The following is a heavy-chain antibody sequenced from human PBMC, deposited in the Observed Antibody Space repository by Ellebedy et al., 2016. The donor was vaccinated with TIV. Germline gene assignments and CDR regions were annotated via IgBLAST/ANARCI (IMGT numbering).Heavy chain of an antibody. J-gene: IGHJ4*02. Sequence: ASVKVSCKASGFTFTSFGISWVRQAPGQGLEWMGVLDARVGSTTYAETLQGRITMTRETSTRTVYMELSSLRSDDTAVYYCASVPSAGADFWGQGTLVTVSS. CDR3: ASVPSAGADF. V-gene: IGHV1-46*01. CDR1: GFTFTSFG. CDR2: LDARVGST. D-gene: IGHD4-17*01.